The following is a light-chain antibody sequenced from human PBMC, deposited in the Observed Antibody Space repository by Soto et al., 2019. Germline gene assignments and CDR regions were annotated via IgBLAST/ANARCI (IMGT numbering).Light chain of an antibody. J-gene: IGKJ5*01. CDR3: QHRYNWPFT. CDR2: DAS. V-gene: IGKV3-11*01. CDR1: QSVTSY. Sequence: EIVLTQSPATLSLSPGERATLSCRASQSVTSYLVWYQQKPGQAPRLLIYDASNRATGIPARFTGSGSGTDFTLTISSLEAEDFAVYYCQHRYNWPFTFGQGTRLEIK.